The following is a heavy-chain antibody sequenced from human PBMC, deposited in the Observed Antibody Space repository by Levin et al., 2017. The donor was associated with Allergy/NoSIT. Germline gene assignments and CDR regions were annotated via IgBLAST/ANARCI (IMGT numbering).Heavy chain of an antibody. CDR3: ARVGATDAFDI. D-gene: IGHD3-16*01. J-gene: IGHJ3*02. V-gene: IGHV1-46*03. CDR2: INPSGGST. Sequence: GESLKISCKASGYSFTNYYMHWVRQAPGQGLEWMGIINPSGGSTSYAQKFQGRVSMTRDTSTSTFYMELSSLRSEDTAVYYCARVGATDAFDIWGQGTMVTVSS. CDR1: GYSFTNYY.